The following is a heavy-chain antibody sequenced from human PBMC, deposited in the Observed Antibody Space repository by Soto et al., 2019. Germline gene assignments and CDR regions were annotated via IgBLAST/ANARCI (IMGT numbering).Heavy chain of an antibody. D-gene: IGHD3-22*01. CDR1: GFTFSSYN. CDR3: AREGDSSGWYNWFDP. CDR2: ISSSSTI. V-gene: IGHV3-48*01. J-gene: IGHJ5*02. Sequence: EVQLVESGGGLVQPGGSLRLSCAASGFTFSSYNMNWVRQAPGKGLEWVSYISSSSTIYYADSVKGRFTSSRDNAKNSLYLQMNSLRAEDTAVYYCAREGDSSGWYNWFDPWGQGTLVTVSS.